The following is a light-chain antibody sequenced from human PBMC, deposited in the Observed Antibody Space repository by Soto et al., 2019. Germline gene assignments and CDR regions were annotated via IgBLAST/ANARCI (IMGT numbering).Light chain of an antibody. V-gene: IGLV2-8*01. CDR2: EVS. CDR1: SSDVGGYNY. CDR3: SSYAGSNIYV. J-gene: IGLJ1*01. Sequence: SDLNQPPSASGSPGQSVTISCTGTSSDVGGYNYVSWYQQHPGKAPKLMIYEVSERPSGVPDRFSGSKSGNTASLTVSGLQAEDEADYYCSSYAGSNIYVFGTGTKVTV.